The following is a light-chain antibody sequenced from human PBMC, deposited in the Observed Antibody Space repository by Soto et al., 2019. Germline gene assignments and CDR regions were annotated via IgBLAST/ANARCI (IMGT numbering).Light chain of an antibody. Sequence: DIQMTQSPSTLSASVGDRVTITCRASQSISSWLAWYQQKPGKAPKLLISKASSLESGVPSRFSGSGSGTEFTLTTSSLQPDDFATYYCQQYNSYAYTFGQGTKVDIK. CDR3: QQYNSYAYT. CDR1: QSISSW. V-gene: IGKV1-5*03. CDR2: KAS. J-gene: IGKJ2*01.